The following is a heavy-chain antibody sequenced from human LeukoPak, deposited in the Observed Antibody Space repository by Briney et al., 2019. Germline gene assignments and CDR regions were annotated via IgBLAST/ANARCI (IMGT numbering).Heavy chain of an antibody. CDR2: ISSSSSYI. CDR3: ARDRHRSSSLDY. CDR1: GFTFSSYS. D-gene: IGHD6-6*01. V-gene: IGHV3-21*01. J-gene: IGHJ4*02. Sequence: PGGSLRLXCAASGFTFSSYSMNWVRPAPGKGLEWVSSISSSSSYIYYADSVKGRFTISRDNAKNSLYLQMNSLRAEDTAVYYCARDRHRSSSLDYWGQGTLVTVSS.